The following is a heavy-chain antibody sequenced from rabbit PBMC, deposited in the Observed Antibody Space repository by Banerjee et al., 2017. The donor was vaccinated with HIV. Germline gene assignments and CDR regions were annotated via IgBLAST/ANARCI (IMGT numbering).Heavy chain of an antibody. Sequence: QQQLEESGGGLVKPGGTLTLTCKASGFSFSASYYMYWVRQAPGKGLEWIGCIYAGSSGSTAYASWAKGRFTISKTSSTTVTLQMTSLTAADTATYFCARDPITAYSDYYFNLWGQGTLVTVS. CDR2: IYAGSSGST. J-gene: IGHJ4*01. CDR1: GFSFSASYY. V-gene: IGHV1S45*01. D-gene: IGHD7-1*01. CDR3: ARDPITAYSDYYFNL.